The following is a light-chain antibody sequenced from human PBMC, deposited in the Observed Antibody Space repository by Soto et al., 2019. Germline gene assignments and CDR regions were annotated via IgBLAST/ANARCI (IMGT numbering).Light chain of an antibody. CDR3: QQSYSTPPIT. V-gene: IGKV1-27*01. J-gene: IGKJ5*01. CDR1: QGIANN. CDR2: AAS. Sequence: DIQMTQSPSSLSASVGDRVTITCRASQGIANNLAWYQQKPGKVPKILIYAASTLQSGVPSRFSGSGSGTDFTLTISSLQPEDFATYYCQQSYSTPPITFGQGTRLE.